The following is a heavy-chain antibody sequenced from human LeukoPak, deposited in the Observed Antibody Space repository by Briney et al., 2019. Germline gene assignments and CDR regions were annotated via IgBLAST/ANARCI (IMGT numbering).Heavy chain of an antibody. CDR1: GGTFSSYA. D-gene: IGHD6-6*01. V-gene: IGHV1-69*01. CDR3: ARDSEFFAARPFW. CDR2: IIPILGTA. Sequence: SVKVSCKASGGTFSSYAISWVRQAPGQGLEWMGGIIPILGTANYAQKFQDRVTITADESTSTAYMELSSLRSEDTAVYYCARDSEFFAARPFWWGQGTLVTVSS. J-gene: IGHJ4*02.